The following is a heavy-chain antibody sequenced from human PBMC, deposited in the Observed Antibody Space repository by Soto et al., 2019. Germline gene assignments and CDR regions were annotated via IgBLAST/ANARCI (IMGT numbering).Heavy chain of an antibody. CDR1: GGAISSGGDY. D-gene: IGHD2-2*01. CDR2: IYQSGNT. J-gene: IGHJ5*02. V-gene: IGHV4-31*03. Sequence: QVQLQESGPGLVKPSQTISLTGTVSGGAISSGGDYWIWLRQHPGEGLEWIGYIYQSGNTDYNPSLESRVSMSVDTSKNQFPLKLTSVTAADTAVYYCASQRFCSSTICSGRGIMGVDPWGRGTLVTVSS. CDR3: ASQRFCSSTICSGRGIMGVDP.